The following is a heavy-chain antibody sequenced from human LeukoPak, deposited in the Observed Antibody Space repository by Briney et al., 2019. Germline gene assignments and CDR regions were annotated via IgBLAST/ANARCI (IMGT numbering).Heavy chain of an antibody. D-gene: IGHD1-14*01. CDR1: GYTFTSYY. CDR3: ARAPPGLGFDY. CDR2: ISPSGGST. Sequence: ASVKVSCKASGYTFTSYYIHWVRQAPGQGLEWMGIISPSGGSTTYAQKFQGRVTMARDTPTGTVYMELSSLRSEDTAVYYCARAPPGLGFDYWGQGTLVTVSS. J-gene: IGHJ4*02. V-gene: IGHV1-46*01.